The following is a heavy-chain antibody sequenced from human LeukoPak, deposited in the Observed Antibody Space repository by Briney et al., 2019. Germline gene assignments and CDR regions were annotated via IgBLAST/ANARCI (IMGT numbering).Heavy chain of an antibody. CDR3: ARGEYSSRGQGCWFDP. J-gene: IGHJ5*02. CDR1: DFPFSSYS. D-gene: IGHD6-13*01. Sequence: GGSLRLSCASSDFPFSSYSLNWVRQAPGKGLEWVSSISSSSSYIYYADSVKGRFTISRDNAKNSLYLQMNSLRAEDTAVYYCARGEYSSRGQGCWFDPWGQGTLVTVSS. V-gene: IGHV3-21*01. CDR2: ISSSSSYI.